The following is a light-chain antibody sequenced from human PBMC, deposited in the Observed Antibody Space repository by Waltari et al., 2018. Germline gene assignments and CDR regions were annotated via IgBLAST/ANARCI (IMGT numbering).Light chain of an antibody. Sequence: QSALPQPASVSASPGQTITISCTATSSAAGLYNLVSWYQQHPAKAPKLVIYGVSNRPSGVSNRFSGSKSGNTASLTISGLQAEDEADYYCSSYTSTSSPWVFGGGTKLTVL. CDR3: SSYTSTSSPWV. CDR1: SSAAGLYNL. J-gene: IGLJ3*02. V-gene: IGLV2-14*03. CDR2: GVS.